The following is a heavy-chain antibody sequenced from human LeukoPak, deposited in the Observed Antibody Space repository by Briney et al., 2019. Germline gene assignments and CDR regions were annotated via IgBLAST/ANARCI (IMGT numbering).Heavy chain of an antibody. J-gene: IGHJ4*02. D-gene: IGHD4-23*01. CDR1: GYTFTGYY. CDR3: ARRKGDYGGNPTDY. CDR2: INPNSGGT. Sequence: ASVKVSCKASGYTFTGYYMHWVRQAPGQGLEWMGWINPNSGGTNYAQKFQGRVTMTRDTSISTAYMELSRLRSDDTAVYYCARRKGDYGGNPTDYWGQGTLVTVSS. V-gene: IGHV1-2*02.